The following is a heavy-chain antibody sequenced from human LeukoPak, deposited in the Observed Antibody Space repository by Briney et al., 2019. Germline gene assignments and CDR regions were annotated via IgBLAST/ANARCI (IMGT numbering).Heavy chain of an antibody. V-gene: IGHV1-69*13. CDR3: ARAYCSGGSCYSRLPVAFDI. CDR1: GYTFTSYY. D-gene: IGHD2-15*01. Sequence: SVKVSCKASGYTFTSYYMHWVRQAPGQGLEWMGGIIPIFGTANYAQKFQGRVTITADESTSTAYMELSSLRSEDTAVYYCARAYCSGGSCYSRLPVAFDIWGQGTMVTVSS. J-gene: IGHJ3*02. CDR2: IIPIFGTA.